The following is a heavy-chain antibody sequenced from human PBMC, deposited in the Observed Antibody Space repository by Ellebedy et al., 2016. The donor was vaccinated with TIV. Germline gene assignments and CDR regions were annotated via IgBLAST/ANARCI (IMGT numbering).Heavy chain of an antibody. V-gene: IGHV3-7*01. CDR3: ARVVAAAGRSGGGDY. Sequence: GESLKISCVASGFSFRSYWMSWVRQAPGKGLEWVANIYQDGGVQYYVDSVKGRFTISRDNADNSLFLQMNSLRAEDTAVYYCARVVAAAGRSGGGDYWGQGTLVTVSS. D-gene: IGHD6-13*01. CDR2: IYQDGGVQ. CDR1: GFSFRSYW. J-gene: IGHJ4*02.